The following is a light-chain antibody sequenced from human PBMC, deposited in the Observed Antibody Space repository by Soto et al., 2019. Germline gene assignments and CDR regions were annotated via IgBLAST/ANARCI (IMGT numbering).Light chain of an antibody. CDR2: DVS. J-gene: IGLJ2*01. CDR1: SSDVGLDNY. Sequence: QSVLTQPASVSGSPGQSITISCTGTSSDVGLDNYVSWYQHHPGKAPKLMIYDVSDRPSGVSNRFSGSKSGNTASLTISGLQAEDDGDYYCSSYTSTSPVKFGGGTQLTVL. V-gene: IGLV2-14*01. CDR3: SSYTSTSPVK.